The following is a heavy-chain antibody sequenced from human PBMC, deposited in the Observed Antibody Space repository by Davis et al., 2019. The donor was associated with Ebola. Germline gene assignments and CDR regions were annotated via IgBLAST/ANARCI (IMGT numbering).Heavy chain of an antibody. D-gene: IGHD6-13*01. CDR3: VKDLNRIAGAGV. J-gene: IGHJ1*01. CDR1: GFTFSSYG. CDR2: ISYDGSNK. V-gene: IGHV3-30*18. Sequence: GGSLRLSCAASGFTFSSYGMHWVRQAPGKGLEWVAVISYDGSNKYYADSVKGRFTISRDNSKNTLYLQMSSLRAEDTAVYYCVKDLNRIAGAGVWGQGTLVTVSS.